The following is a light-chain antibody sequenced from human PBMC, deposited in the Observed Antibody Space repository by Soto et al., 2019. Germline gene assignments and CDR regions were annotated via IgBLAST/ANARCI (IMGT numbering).Light chain of an antibody. CDR2: AAS. CDR3: QHYNNWPPTWT. V-gene: IGKV3-15*01. CDR1: QSVGGN. Sequence: ETVKTQSPVTLSVSPGERASLSCRASQSVGGNLAWYQQKPGQAPRLLIYAASTRADGIPIRFSGSGSGTEFSLTISSLQSEDFAVYYCQHYNNWPPTWTFGQGTKVEV. J-gene: IGKJ1*01.